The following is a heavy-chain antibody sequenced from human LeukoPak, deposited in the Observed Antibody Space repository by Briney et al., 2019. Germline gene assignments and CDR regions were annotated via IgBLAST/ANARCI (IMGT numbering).Heavy chain of an antibody. CDR1: GYTFTSYY. V-gene: IGHV1-46*01. Sequence: ASVKVSCKASGYTFTSYYMHWVRQAPGQGLEWMGIINPSGGSTSYAQKFQGRVTMTRDTSISTAYMELSRLRSDDTAVYYCARGLALSKYYDFWSGSSTFDYWGQGTLVTVSS. CDR3: ARGLALSKYYDFWSGSSTFDY. D-gene: IGHD3-3*01. J-gene: IGHJ4*02. CDR2: INPSGGST.